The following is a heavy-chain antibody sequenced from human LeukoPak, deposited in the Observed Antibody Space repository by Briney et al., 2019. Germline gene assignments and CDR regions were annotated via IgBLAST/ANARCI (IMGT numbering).Heavy chain of an antibody. D-gene: IGHD1-14*01. V-gene: IGHV3-23*01. J-gene: IGHJ4*02. CDR3: AKGGAGPYSFYFDY. CDR1: GFTFSSYA. Sequence: GGSLRLSCAASGFTFSSYAMSWVRQAPGKGLEWVSGFSGSGGITYYADSVKGRFTVSSDNSKNTLYLQMNSLRAEDTAVYYCAKGGAGPYSFYFDYWGQGTLVTVSS. CDR2: FSGSGGIT.